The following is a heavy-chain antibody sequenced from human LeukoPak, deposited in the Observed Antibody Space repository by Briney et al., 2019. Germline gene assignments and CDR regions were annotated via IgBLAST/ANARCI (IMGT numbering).Heavy chain of an antibody. V-gene: IGHV1-69*05. J-gene: IGHJ6*04. CDR2: IIPIFGTA. CDR3: ARDSVGGLVAVTGYYYGMDF. CDR1: GDTFSSYA. D-gene: IGHD2-15*01. Sequence: SVKVSCKASGDTFSSYAISWVRQAPGQGLEWMGWIIPIFGTANYAQKFQGRVTITTDKSTSTAYMELSSLRSGDTAVYYCARDSVGGLVAVTGYYYGMDFWGKGTTVTVSS.